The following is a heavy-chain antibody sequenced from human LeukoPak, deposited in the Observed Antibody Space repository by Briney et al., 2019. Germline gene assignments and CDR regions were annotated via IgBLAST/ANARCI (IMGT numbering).Heavy chain of an antibody. CDR2: ATPNSGNT. CDR3: ARGYPYYDFWSGYYYFDY. V-gene: IGHV1-8*01. CDR1: GYGFTSYD. D-gene: IGHD3-3*01. J-gene: IGHJ4*02. Sequence: ASVKVSCKPSGYGFTSYDLNWVRQANGQGLSWKGFATPNSGNTGYAQKFQGRVTMTRNTSISTAYMELSSLRSEDTAVYYCARGYPYYDFWSGYYYFDYWGQGTLVTVSS.